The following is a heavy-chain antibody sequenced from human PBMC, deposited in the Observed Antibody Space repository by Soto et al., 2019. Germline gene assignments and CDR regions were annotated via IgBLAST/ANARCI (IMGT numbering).Heavy chain of an antibody. Sequence: SETLSLTCTVSGGSISSYYWSWIRQPPGKGLEWIGYIYYSGNTNYNPSLKSRVTISMDTSKNQFSLKLSSVTAADTAVYYCARRPLSNYYFDYWGQGTLVTVSS. CDR3: ARRPLSNYYFDY. CDR1: GGSISSYY. CDR2: IYYSGNT. J-gene: IGHJ4*02. V-gene: IGHV4-59*08.